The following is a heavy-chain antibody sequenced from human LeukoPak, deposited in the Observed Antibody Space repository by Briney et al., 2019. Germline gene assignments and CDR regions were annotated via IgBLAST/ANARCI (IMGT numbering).Heavy chain of an antibody. CDR1: GYTFTSYD. D-gene: IGHD3-10*01. CDR3: ARGLFTMVRGVYNWFDP. J-gene: IGHJ5*02. Sequence: ASVKVSCKASGYTFTSYDINWVRQATGQGLEWMGWMNPNSGNTGYAQKFQGRVTMTRNTSISTAYMELSSLRPEDTAVYYCARGLFTMVRGVYNWFDPWGQGTLVTVSS. V-gene: IGHV1-8*01. CDR2: MNPNSGNT.